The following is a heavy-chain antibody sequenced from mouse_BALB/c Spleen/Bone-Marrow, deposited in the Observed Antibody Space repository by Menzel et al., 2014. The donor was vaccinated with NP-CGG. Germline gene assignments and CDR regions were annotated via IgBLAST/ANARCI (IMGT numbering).Heavy chain of an antibody. CDR1: GYTFTSYW. Sequence: QVHLQQPGAELAKPGASVKMSCKASGYTFTSYWMHWVKQRPGQGLEWIGYINPSTGYTEYNQKFKDKATLTADKSSSTAYMQLSSLTSEDSAVYYCARDWYFDVWGAGTTVTVSS. V-gene: IGHV1-7*01. CDR2: INPSTGYT. CDR3: ARDWYFDV. J-gene: IGHJ1*01.